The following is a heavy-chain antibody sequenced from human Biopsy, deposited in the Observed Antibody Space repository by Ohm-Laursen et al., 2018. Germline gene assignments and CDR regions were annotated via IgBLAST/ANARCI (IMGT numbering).Heavy chain of an antibody. CDR2: IFYDGSNT. CDR3: ARDSGILNYGNFKYYHYYGMDV. D-gene: IGHD4-11*01. J-gene: IGHJ6*02. Sequence: SLRLSCAASGFTFSKYAMSWVRQAPGKGLEWVAFIFYDGSNTYYADSVKDRFTISRDNSRDTLYLQMSSLRAEDTAVYYCARDSGILNYGNFKYYHYYGMDVWGQGTKVTVSS. CDR1: GFTFSKYA. V-gene: IGHV3-30*03.